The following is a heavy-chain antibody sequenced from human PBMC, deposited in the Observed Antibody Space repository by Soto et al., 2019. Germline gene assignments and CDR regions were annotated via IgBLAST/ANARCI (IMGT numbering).Heavy chain of an antibody. CDR2: ISDSGAST. Sequence: EVQLLESGGGLAQPGGSLRLSCAASGFTFSSYAMSWVRQAPGKGLEWVSIISDSGASTYYADSVKGRFTISRDNSKNTVYLQMNSLRAEDTAVYYCAQFWRGPWSYFDYWGQGTLVTVSS. D-gene: IGHD3-3*01. V-gene: IGHV3-23*01. CDR3: AQFWRGPWSYFDY. J-gene: IGHJ4*02. CDR1: GFTFSSYA.